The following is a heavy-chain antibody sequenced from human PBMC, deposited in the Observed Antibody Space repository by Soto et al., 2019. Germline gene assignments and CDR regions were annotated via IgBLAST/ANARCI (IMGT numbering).Heavy chain of an antibody. J-gene: IGHJ6*02. CDR3: ARDLMTDCSSTSCYYYGMDV. CDR1: GGSISSGGYY. Sequence: SETLSLTCTVSGGSISSGGYYWSWIRQHPGKGLEWIGYIYYSGSTYYNPSLKSRVTISVDTSKNQFSLKLSSVTAADTAVYYCARDLMTDCSSTSCYYYGMDVWGQGTTVTVSS. CDR2: IYYSGST. D-gene: IGHD2-2*01. V-gene: IGHV4-31*03.